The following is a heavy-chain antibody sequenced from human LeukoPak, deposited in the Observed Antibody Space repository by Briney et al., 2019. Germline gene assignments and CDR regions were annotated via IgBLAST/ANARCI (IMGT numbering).Heavy chain of an antibody. CDR3: AREEGGHQVFDY. CDR1: GGSISSGGYY. J-gene: IGHJ4*02. V-gene: IGHV4-31*03. CDR2: IYYSGST. Sequence: SETLSLTCTVSGGSISSGGYYWSWIRQHPGKGLEWIGYIYYSGSTYYNPSLKSRVTISVDTSKNQFSLKLSSVTAADTAVYYCAREEGGHQVFDYWGQGTLVTVSS.